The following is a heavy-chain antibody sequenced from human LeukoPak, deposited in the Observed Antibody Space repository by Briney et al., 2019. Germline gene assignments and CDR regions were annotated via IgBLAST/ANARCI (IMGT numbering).Heavy chain of an antibody. Sequence: ASVKVSCKASGYTFTSYDINWVQQATGQGLEWMGWMSPNSGNTGYAQKFQGRVTMTRNTSISTAYMELSSLRSEDTAVYYCARGGRVYSSSSRVIYYWGQGTLVTVSS. D-gene: IGHD6-6*01. CDR2: MSPNSGNT. CDR1: GYTFTSYD. CDR3: ARGGRVYSSSSRVIYY. J-gene: IGHJ4*02. V-gene: IGHV1-8*01.